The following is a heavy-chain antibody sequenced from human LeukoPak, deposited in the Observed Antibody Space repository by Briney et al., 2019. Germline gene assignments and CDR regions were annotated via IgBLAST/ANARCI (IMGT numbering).Heavy chain of an antibody. D-gene: IGHD6-13*01. CDR1: GGTFSSYA. V-gene: IGHV7-4-1*02. J-gene: IGHJ4*02. CDR2: INTNTGNP. CDR3: ARESGSESWYSFDY. Sequence: ASVKVSCKASGGTFSSYAISWVRQAPGQGLEWMGWINTNTGNPTYAQGFTGRFVFSLDTSVSTAYLQISSLKAEDTAVYYCARESGSESWYSFDYWGQGTLVTVSS.